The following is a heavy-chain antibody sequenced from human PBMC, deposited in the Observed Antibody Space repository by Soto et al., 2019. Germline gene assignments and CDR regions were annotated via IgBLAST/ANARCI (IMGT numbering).Heavy chain of an antibody. CDR3: TSQNNPYYYYGMDV. J-gene: IGHJ6*02. CDR1: GGSISSSSYY. CDR2: NSGST. D-gene: IGHD1-1*01. Sequence: SETLSLTCTVSGGSISSSSYYWGWIRQPPGKGLEWIGSNSGSTYYNPSLKSRVTISVDTSKNQFSLKLSSVTAADTAVYYCTSQNNPYYYYGMDVWGQGTTVTAP. V-gene: IGHV4-39*01.